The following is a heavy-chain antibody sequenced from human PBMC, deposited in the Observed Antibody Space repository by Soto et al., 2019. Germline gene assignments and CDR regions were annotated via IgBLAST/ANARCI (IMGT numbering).Heavy chain of an antibody. J-gene: IGHJ4*02. CDR2: VYHTGRT. Sequence: PSETLSLTCTVSGGSFKSGSYSWSWIRQHPGKGLEWIGYVYHTGRTSYNPSLKSRVSISMDTSKNQFSLNLDSVTAADTAVYFCARDFAYFDSWGQGTLVIVSS. CDR3: ARDFAYFDS. V-gene: IGHV4-61*01. D-gene: IGHD3-3*01. CDR1: GGSFKSGSYS.